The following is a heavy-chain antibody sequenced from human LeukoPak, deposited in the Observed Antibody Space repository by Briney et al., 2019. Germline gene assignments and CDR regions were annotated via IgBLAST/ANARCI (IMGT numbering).Heavy chain of an antibody. CDR1: GGSISSYY. Sequence: SETLSLTCTVSGGSISSYYWSWIRQPAGKGLEWIGRIYTSGSTNYNPSLKSRVTMSVDTSKNQFSLKLSSVTAADTAVYYCASLVVVVANYGMDVWGQGTTVTVSS. D-gene: IGHD2-15*01. V-gene: IGHV4-4*07. J-gene: IGHJ6*02. CDR2: IYTSGST. CDR3: ASLVVVVANYGMDV.